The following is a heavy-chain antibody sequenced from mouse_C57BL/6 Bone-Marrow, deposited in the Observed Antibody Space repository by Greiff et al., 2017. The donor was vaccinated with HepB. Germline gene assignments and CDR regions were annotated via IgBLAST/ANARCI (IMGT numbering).Heavy chain of an antibody. V-gene: IGHV5-12*01. CDR1: GFSFSYSY. CDR2: ISNGGGST. Sequence: EVKLLESGGGLVQPGGSLKLSCAASGFSFSYSYLFWVRLTPDNRLEWVAYISNGGGSTYYPDTVKGRFTISRDNAKNTLYLQMRHLKSEDTAMYYCARQTGYGNYFYAMDYWGQGTSDTISS. CDR3: ARQTGYGNYFYAMDY. D-gene: IGHD2-10*02. J-gene: IGHJ4*01.